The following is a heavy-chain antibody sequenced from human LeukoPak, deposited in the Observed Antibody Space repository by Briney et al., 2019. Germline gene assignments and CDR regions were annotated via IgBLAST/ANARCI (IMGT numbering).Heavy chain of an antibody. V-gene: IGHV3-73*01. CDR3: TTGVTTLE. J-gene: IGHJ4*02. CDR1: GFTFSGSA. CDR2: VRSKASSYAT. D-gene: IGHD4-17*01. Sequence: GGSLRLSCAASGFTFSGSAMQWVPQASGKGLKWVGRVRSKASSYATAYAAAVKGRFTISRDDSKNTAYLQMNSLKTEDTAVYYCTTGVTTLEWGQGTLVTVSS.